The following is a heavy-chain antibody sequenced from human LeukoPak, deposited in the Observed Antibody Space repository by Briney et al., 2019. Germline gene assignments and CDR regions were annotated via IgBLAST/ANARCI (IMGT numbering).Heavy chain of an antibody. CDR2: IYNSGST. J-gene: IGHJ6*02. Sequence: SETLSLTCTVSGGSLSTYYWSWIRQPPGKGLEWIGYIYNSGSTNYSPSLRSRVTISVDTSKNQFSLKLSSVTAADTAVYYCAKSAPHGHWGSSYYYYAMDVWGRGTTVTVSS. D-gene: IGHD7-27*01. CDR1: GGSLSTYY. V-gene: IGHV4-59*08. CDR3: AKSAPHGHWGSSYYYYAMDV.